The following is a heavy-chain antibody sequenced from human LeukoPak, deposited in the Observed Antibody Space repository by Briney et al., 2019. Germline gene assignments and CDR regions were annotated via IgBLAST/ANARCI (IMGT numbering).Heavy chain of an antibody. J-gene: IGHJ6*02. Sequence: PGGSLRLSCAASGFTFSSYGMHWVRQAPGKGLEWVAVIRYDGSNKYYADSVKGRFTISRDNSKNTLYLQMNSLRDEDTAVYYCARETPRSTPLSGMDVWGQGTTVTVSS. V-gene: IGHV3-33*01. D-gene: IGHD5/OR15-5a*01. CDR3: ARETPRSTPLSGMDV. CDR2: IRYDGSNK. CDR1: GFTFSSYG.